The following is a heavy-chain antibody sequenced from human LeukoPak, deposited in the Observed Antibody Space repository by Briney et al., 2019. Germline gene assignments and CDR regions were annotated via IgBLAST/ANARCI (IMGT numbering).Heavy chain of an antibody. J-gene: IGHJ6*02. CDR2: ISSSSSSTI. CDR3: AGGYSSSWYYYYYYGMDV. CDR1: GFTFSSYS. D-gene: IGHD6-13*01. V-gene: IGHV3-48*01. Sequence: RTGGSLRLSCAASGFTFSSYSMNWVRQAPGKGLEWVSYISSSSSSTIYYADSVKGRFTISRGNAKNSLYLQMNSLRAEDTAVYYCAGGYSSSWYYYYYYGMDVWGQGTTVTVSS.